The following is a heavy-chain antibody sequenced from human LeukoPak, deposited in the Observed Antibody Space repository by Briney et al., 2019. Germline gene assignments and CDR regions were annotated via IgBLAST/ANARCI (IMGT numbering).Heavy chain of an antibody. J-gene: IGHJ6*03. CDR1: GDSVSSNSAA. Sequence: SQTLSLTCAISGDSVSSNSAAWNWIRQSPSRGLEWLGRTYYRSKWYNDYAVSVKSRITINPDTSKNQFSLQLNSVTPEDTAVYYCAREAFWELLNYYYMDVWGKGTTVTVSS. V-gene: IGHV6-1*01. CDR2: TYYRSKWYN. D-gene: IGHD1-26*01. CDR3: AREAFWELLNYYYMDV.